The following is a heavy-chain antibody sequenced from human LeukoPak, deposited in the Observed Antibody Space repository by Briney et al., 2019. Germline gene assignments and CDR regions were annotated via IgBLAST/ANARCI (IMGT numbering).Heavy chain of an antibody. CDR1: GFTFSDYY. D-gene: IGHD5-12*01. CDR3: ARDIVATTAYYYYYYMDV. V-gene: IGHV3-11*01. J-gene: IGHJ6*03. Sequence: PGGSLRLSCAASGFTFSDYYMSWIRQAPGKGLEWVSYISSSGSTIYYADSVKGRFTISRDNAKNSLYLQMNSLRAEDTAVYYCARDIVATTAYYYYYYMDVWGKGTTVTISS. CDR2: ISSSGSTI.